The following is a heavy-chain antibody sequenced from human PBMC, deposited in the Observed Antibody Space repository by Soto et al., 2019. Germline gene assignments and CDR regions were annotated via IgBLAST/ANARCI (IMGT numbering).Heavy chain of an antibody. CDR2: IKQDGSEK. D-gene: IGHD2-2*01. Sequence: GGSLRLSCAASGFTFSSYWMSWVRQAPGKGLEWVANIKQDGSEKYYVDSVKGRFTISRDNAKNSLYLQMNSLRAEDTAVYYCARDPGYCSSTSCSYYFDYWGQGTLVTVSS. V-gene: IGHV3-7*01. J-gene: IGHJ4*02. CDR1: GFTFSSYW. CDR3: ARDPGYCSSTSCSYYFDY.